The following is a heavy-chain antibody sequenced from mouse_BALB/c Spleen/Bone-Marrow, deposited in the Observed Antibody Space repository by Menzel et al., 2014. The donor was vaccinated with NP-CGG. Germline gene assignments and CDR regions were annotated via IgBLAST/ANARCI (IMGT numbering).Heavy chain of an antibody. CDR2: IDPYNGGT. CDR3: AREDYGSSPDY. V-gene: IGHV1S135*01. J-gene: IGHJ2*01. D-gene: IGHD1-1*01. CDR1: GYAFTSYN. Sequence: VHVKQSGPELVKPGASVKVSCKASGYAFTSYNMYWVKQSHGKSLEWIGYIDPYNGGTSYNQKLKGKATLTVDKSSSTAYMHLNSLTSEDSAVYYCAREDYGSSPDYWGQGTTLTVSS.